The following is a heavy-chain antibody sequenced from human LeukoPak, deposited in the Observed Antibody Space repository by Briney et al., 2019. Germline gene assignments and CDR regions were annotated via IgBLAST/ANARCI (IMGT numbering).Heavy chain of an antibody. J-gene: IGHJ6*04. V-gene: IGHV3-33*01. D-gene: IGHD4-17*01. Sequence: GGSLRLSYAASGFTFGSYGMHWVRQAPGKGLEWVAVIWYDGSNKYYADSVKGRFTISRDNSENTLYLQMNSLRAEDTAGYHCGIGPLNDYGDYPKYYYGMEVWGKGTTVTVSS. CDR1: GFTFGSYG. CDR2: IWYDGSNK. CDR3: GIGPLNDYGDYPKYYYGMEV.